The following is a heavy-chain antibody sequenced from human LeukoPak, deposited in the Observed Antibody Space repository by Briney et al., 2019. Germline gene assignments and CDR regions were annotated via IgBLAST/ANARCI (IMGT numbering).Heavy chain of an antibody. CDR1: GFSSSNYW. Sequence: GGSLRLSRAVSGFSSSNYWMSWVRQAPGKGLEWVANIKQDGSEKYYVDSVKGRFTISRDNAKNSLYLQMNSLRAEDTAVYYCARRRGSDSLDYWGQGTLVTVST. D-gene: IGHD3-16*01. CDR3: ARRRGSDSLDY. V-gene: IGHV3-7*01. J-gene: IGHJ4*02. CDR2: IKQDGSEK.